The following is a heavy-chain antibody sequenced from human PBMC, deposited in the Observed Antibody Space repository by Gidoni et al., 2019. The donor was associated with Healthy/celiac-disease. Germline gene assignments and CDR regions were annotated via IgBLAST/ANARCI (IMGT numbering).Heavy chain of an antibody. CDR1: GGSISSSSYY. CDR2: IYYTGST. Sequence: QLQLQESGPGLVKPSETLSLTCTVSGGSISSSSYYWGWIRQPTGKGLEWIANIYYTGSTYYNPSLKRRVTISVDTSKNQFSLKLSSVTAADTAVYYCARLDNGSGYLLQDAFDIWGQGTMVTVSS. CDR3: ARLDNGSGYLLQDAFDI. J-gene: IGHJ3*02. V-gene: IGHV4-39*01. D-gene: IGHD3-22*01.